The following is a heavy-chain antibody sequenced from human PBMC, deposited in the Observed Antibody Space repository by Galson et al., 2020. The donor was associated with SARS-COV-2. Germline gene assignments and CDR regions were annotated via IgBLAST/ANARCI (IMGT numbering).Heavy chain of an antibody. D-gene: IGHD1-1*01. V-gene: IGHV1-69*13. CDR3: ARYSGWNDDDSIDY. J-gene: IGHJ4*02. Sequence: SVKVSCKASGGTFSSYAISWVRQAPGQGLEWMGGIITIFGTANYAQKFQGRVTITADESTSTAYMELSSLRSEDTAVYYCARYSGWNDDDSIDYWGQGALVTVSS. CDR1: GGTFSSYA. CDR2: IITIFGTA.